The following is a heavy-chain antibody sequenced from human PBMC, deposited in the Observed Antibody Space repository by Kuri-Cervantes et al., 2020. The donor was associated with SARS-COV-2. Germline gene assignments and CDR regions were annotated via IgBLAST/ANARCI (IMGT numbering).Heavy chain of an antibody. CDR1: GFTFSSYA. CDR3: ARDASMGGFAP. D-gene: IGHD5-12*01. V-gene: IGHV3-30-3*01. Sequence: GGSLRLSCAASGFTFSSYAMHWVRQAPGKGLGWVAVISYDGSNKYYADSVKGRFTISRDNSKNTLYLQMNSLRAEDTAVYYCARDASMGGFAPWGQGTLVTVSS. J-gene: IGHJ5*02. CDR2: ISYDGSNK.